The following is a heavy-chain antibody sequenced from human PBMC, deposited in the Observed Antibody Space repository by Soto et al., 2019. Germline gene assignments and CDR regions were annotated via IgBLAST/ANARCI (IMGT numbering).Heavy chain of an antibody. CDR1: GYTFSVYH. CDR2: VHPNSGGT. Sequence: QVHLVQSGAEVKQPGASVKVSCKASGYTFSVYHMHWVRQAPGQGLEWMGWVHPNSGGTNYAQSFEGRVTMTRDTSINTADMELSRLTADDKAVYYCAKELQRGMDVWGQGTTVTVSS. CDR3: AKELQRGMDV. D-gene: IGHD4-4*01. V-gene: IGHV1-2*02. J-gene: IGHJ6*02.